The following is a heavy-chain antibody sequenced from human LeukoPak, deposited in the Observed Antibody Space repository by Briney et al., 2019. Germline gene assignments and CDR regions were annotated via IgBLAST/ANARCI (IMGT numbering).Heavy chain of an antibody. V-gene: IGHV4-59*01. J-gene: IGHJ4*02. CDR3: ARVTATIASNFDY. CDR1: GGSINSYY. CDR2: IYYSGSP. Sequence: PSETLSLTCTVSGGSINSYYWSWLRQPPGKGLEWIGYIYYSGSPNYNPPLKSRVTISVDTSKNQFSLKLSSVTAADTAVYYCARVTATIASNFDYWGQGTLVTVSS. D-gene: IGHD5-24*01.